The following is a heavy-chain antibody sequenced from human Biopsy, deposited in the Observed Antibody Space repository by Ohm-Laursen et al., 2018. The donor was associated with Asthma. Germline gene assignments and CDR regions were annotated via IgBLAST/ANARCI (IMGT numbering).Heavy chain of an antibody. CDR1: GYNFISFA. CDR3: ARTYYDFLTGQVKDVFGV. J-gene: IGHJ3*01. D-gene: IGHD3-9*01. V-gene: IGHV1-3*04. Sequence: ASVKVSCKASGYNFISFAIHWARQAPEQRLEWMGWVNTGNGDTKYSQKFQGRVTITRDTSASTAYMELRSLRSEDTATYYCARTYYDFLTGQVKDVFGVWGQGTMVTVSS. CDR2: VNTGNGDT.